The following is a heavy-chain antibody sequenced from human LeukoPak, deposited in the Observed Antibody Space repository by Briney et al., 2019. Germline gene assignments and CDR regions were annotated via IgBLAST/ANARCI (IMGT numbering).Heavy chain of an antibody. CDR1: GGSISSHY. J-gene: IGHJ6*03. CDR2: IYYSGST. V-gene: IGHV4-59*11. CDR3: ARAAYSSSWSRYYYYYMDV. Sequence: SETLSLTCTVSGGSISSHYWSWIRQPPEKGLEWIGYIYYSGSTNYNPSLKSRVTISVDTSKNQFSLKLSSVTAADTAVYYCARAAYSSSWSRYYYYYMDVWGKGTTVTVSS. D-gene: IGHD6-13*01.